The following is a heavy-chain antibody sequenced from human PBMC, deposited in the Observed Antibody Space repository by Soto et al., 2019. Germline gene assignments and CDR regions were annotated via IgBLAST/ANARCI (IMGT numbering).Heavy chain of an antibody. Sequence: ASVKVSCKASGYTFTGYYMHWVRQAPGQGLEWMGWINPNSGGTNYAQKFQGWVTMTRDTSISTAYMELSRLRSDDTAVYYCALDRFIGTYYIKGVTYIFDHWGQGAPVTVSS. J-gene: IGHJ4*02. CDR3: ALDRFIGTYYIKGVTYIFDH. V-gene: IGHV1-2*04. CDR1: GYTFTGYY. D-gene: IGHD1-26*01. CDR2: INPNSGGT.